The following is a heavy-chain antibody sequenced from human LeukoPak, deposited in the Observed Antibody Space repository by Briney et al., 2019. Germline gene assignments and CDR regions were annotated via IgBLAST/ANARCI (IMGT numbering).Heavy chain of an antibody. V-gene: IGHV1-58*01. CDR2: IVVGSGNT. J-gene: IGHJ4*02. CDR3: AAVPMIRTPPIDY. CDR1: GFTFTSSA. Sequence: SVKVSCKASGFTFTSSAVQWVRQARGQRLEWIGWIVVGSGNTNYAQKFQERVTITRDMSTSTAYMELSSLRSEDTAVYYCAAVPMIRTPPIDYWGQGTLVAVSS. D-gene: IGHD3-22*01.